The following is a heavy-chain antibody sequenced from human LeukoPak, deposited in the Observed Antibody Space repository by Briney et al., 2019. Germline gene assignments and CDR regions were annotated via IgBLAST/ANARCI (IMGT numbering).Heavy chain of an antibody. CDR2: ISSDGSNK. Sequence: GRSLRLSCEASGFIFSTYAMHWVRQAPGKRLECLAVISSDGSNKYHVDSVKGRFTISRDNSKNTLYLEMDSVRLGDTAVYYCARDDIIVGATTLDYWGQGTLVTVSS. CDR3: ARDDIIVGATTLDY. D-gene: IGHD1-26*01. J-gene: IGHJ4*02. V-gene: IGHV3-30*01. CDR1: GFIFSTYA.